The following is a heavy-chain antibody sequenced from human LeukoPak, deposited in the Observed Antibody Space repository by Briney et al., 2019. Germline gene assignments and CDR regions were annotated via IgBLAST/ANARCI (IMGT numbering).Heavy chain of an antibody. D-gene: IGHD2-2*01. Sequence: PGGSLRLSCAASGLTLSTPGMHWVRQPPGKGLEWAAFIQFDGSIKLYADSVKDRFTISRDNSKNTLYLQMNSLRGEDTGVYYCTKEGTRCCQDDYWGQGTQVTVSS. CDR3: TKEGTRCCQDDY. V-gene: IGHV3-30*02. CDR1: GLTLSTPG. J-gene: IGHJ4*02. CDR2: IQFDGSIK.